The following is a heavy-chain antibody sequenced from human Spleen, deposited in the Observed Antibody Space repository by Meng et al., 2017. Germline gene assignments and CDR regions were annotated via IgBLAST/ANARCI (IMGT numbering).Heavy chain of an antibody. CDR3: ARHSRLAVAAHFFDS. D-gene: IGHD6-19*01. V-gene: IGHV4-39*01. CDR2: IFNSGNT. Sequence: QVQLQQSGPGLVKPSETLSLTCPVSGGSISGSNYYWGWIRQPPGKGREWIGSIFNSGNTYYNPSLKIRVTISVDTSNNQFSLKLTSVTAADTAVYYCARHSRLAVAAHFFDSWGQGTLVTVSS. CDR1: GGSISGSNYY. J-gene: IGHJ4*02.